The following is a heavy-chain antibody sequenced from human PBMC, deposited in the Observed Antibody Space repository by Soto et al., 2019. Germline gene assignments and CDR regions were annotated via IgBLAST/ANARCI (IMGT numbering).Heavy chain of an antibody. V-gene: IGHV3-74*01. CDR2: IYGDATTT. CDR1: GGTFSGYW. CDR3: ARSCCGEQNWFDP. D-gene: IGHD4-17*01. Sequence: EVQLVESGGDLVQPGGSLRLSCAASGGTFSGYWMHWVRRVPGKGLVCVSRIYGDATTTTYADSVQGRFTISRDTVKNTVYLQMNSLRVDDTGVYFCARSCCGEQNWFDPWGQGTLVTVSS. J-gene: IGHJ5*02.